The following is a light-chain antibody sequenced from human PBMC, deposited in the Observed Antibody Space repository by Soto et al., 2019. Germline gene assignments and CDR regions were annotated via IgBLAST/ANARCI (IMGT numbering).Light chain of an antibody. J-gene: IGLJ1*01. CDR1: SSDVGSYNR. CDR3: SSYTSSSILYV. Sequence: QSALTQPPSVSGSPGQSVTISCTGTSSDVGSYNRVSWYQQPPGTAPKLMIYEVSNRPSGVPDRCSGSKSGNTASLTISGLQAEDEADYYCSSYTSSSILYVFGTGTKVTVL. CDR2: EVS. V-gene: IGLV2-18*02.